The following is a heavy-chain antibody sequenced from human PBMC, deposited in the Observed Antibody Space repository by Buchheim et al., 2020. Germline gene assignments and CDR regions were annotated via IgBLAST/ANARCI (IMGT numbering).Heavy chain of an antibody. J-gene: IGHJ4*02. Sequence: QVQLVESGGGVVQPGRSLRLSCAASGFTFSSYAMHWVRQAPGKGLEWVAVISYDGSNKYYADSVKGRFTISRDNSKNTLYLQMNSLRAEDTAVYYCARDSSYYDFWSGYLDYWGQGTL. CDR3: ARDSSYYDFWSGYLDY. CDR1: GFTFSSYA. V-gene: IGHV3-30-3*01. D-gene: IGHD3-3*01. CDR2: ISYDGSNK.